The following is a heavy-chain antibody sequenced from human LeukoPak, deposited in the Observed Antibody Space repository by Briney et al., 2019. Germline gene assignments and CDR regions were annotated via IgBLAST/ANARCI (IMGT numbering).Heavy chain of an antibody. CDR1: GFTSSIYP. CDR3: AKSTRAVMAMMDV. CDR2: IAYDGSYK. D-gene: IGHD3-16*01. V-gene: IGHV3-30*04. Sequence: GGSLRLSCAASGFTSSIYPMHWVRQAPGKGLEWVAVIAYDGSYKYYADSVKGRFTISRDNSKSTLYLLMNSLRAEDTAVYFCAKSTRAVMAMMDVWGKGTTVTVSS. J-gene: IGHJ6*04.